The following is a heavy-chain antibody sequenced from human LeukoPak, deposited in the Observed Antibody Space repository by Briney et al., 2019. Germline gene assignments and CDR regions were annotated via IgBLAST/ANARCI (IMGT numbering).Heavy chain of an antibody. CDR3: ARVMHWDKPMARGRGMDV. CDR1: DYTFITYG. Sequence: ASVKVSCKASDYTFITYGIAWVRQAPGQGLEWMGWISPYNGNTNYAQKFQGRVTVTTDTSTSTAYTELRSLRSDDTALYYCARVMHWDKPMARGRGMDVWGQGTTVTVSS. J-gene: IGHJ6*02. V-gene: IGHV1-18*01. D-gene: IGHD5-18*01. CDR2: ISPYNGNT.